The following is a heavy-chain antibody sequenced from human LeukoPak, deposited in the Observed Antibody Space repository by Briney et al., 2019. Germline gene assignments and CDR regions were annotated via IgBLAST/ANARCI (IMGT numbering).Heavy chain of an antibody. CDR3: ARGHDILTGYYPFDY. CDR1: GYTFTSYG. CDR2: ISAYNGNT. D-gene: IGHD3-9*01. Sequence: ASVKVSCKASGYTFTSYGISWVRQAPGQGLEWMGWISAYNGNTNYAQKLQGRVTMTTDTSTSTAYMELRSLRSDDTAVYYCARGHDILTGYYPFDYWGQGTLVTVSS. V-gene: IGHV1-18*01. J-gene: IGHJ4*02.